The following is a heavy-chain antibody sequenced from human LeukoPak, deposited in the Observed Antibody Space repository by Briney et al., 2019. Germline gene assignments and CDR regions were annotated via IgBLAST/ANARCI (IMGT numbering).Heavy chain of an antibody. CDR1: GFTFSNYG. CDR3: AKDLLRDRWFGES. D-gene: IGHD3-10*01. V-gene: IGHV3-30*02. J-gene: IGHJ5*02. CDR2: IRYDGTNK. Sequence: GGSLRLSCAASGFTFSNYGMHWVRQAPGKGLEWVAFIRYDGTNKHYADSVKGRFTISRDDSKYTLYLQMNSLRVEDTAVYYCAKDLLRDRWFGESWGQGTLVTVSS.